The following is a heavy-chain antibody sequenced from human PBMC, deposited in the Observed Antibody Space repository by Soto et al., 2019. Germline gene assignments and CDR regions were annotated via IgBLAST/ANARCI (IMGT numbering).Heavy chain of an antibody. J-gene: IGHJ5*02. CDR2: IYYSGST. D-gene: IGHD2-15*01. Sequence: SETLSLTCTVSGGPVSSGDYYWSWIRQPPGKGLEWIGYIYYSGSTNYNPSLKSRVTISVDTSKNQFSLKLSSVTAADTALYYCARGLGYCSGGSCYSDCFDPWGQGTLVTVSS. V-gene: IGHV4-61*08. CDR1: GGPVSSGDYY. CDR3: ARGLGYCSGGSCYSDCFDP.